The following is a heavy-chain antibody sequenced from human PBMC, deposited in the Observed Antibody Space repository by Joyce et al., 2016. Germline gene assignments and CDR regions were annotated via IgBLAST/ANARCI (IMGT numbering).Heavy chain of an antibody. Sequence: QVQLQESGPGLVKPSGTLSLTCSVCGASISSSHWWNWVRQPPGKGLEWIGQIYETGTTNYNPSLRGRVTMLVDRSNNEFSLHLNSVTAADTAVYYCARQFLGNRLDYWGQGILVTVSS. V-gene: IGHV4-4*02. CDR2: IYETGTT. CDR3: ARQFLGNRLDY. CDR1: GASISSSHW. D-gene: IGHD1-14*01. J-gene: IGHJ4*02.